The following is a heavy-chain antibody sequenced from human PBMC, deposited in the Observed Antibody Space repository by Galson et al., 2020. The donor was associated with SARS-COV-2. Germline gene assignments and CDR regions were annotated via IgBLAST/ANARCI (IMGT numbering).Heavy chain of an antibody. Sequence: SETLSLTCAVSGASISSGGYSWSWIRQPPGKGLEWIGYISHSGSTYYNRSLKSRITISVDRSKNQFSLKLSSVTAADTAVYYCARFHYGEYAPEAFDIWGQGTKVTVSS. CDR3: ARFHYGEYAPEAFDI. V-gene: IGHV4-30-2*01. D-gene: IGHD4-17*01. J-gene: IGHJ3*02. CDR2: ISHSGST. CDR1: GASISSGGYS.